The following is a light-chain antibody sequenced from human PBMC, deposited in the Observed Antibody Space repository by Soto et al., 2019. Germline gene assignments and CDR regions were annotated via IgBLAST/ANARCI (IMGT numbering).Light chain of an antibody. CDR1: SSDVGGYNY. V-gene: IGLV2-14*01. CDR3: SSYTSSSTRNVV. CDR2: DVS. Sequence: QSALTQPASVSGSPGQSITISCTGTSSDVGGYNYVSWYQQHPGKAPKLMIYDVSNRPSGVSNRFSGSKSGNTASLTISGLQAEDEADYDCSSYTSSSTRNVVFGGGTKLTVL. J-gene: IGLJ2*01.